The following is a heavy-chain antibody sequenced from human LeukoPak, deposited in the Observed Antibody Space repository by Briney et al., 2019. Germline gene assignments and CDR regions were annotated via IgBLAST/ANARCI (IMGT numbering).Heavy chain of an antibody. CDR1: GYTFTGYY. Sequence: ASVKVSCKASGYTFTGYYMHWVRQAPGQGLEWMGWINPNSGGTNYAQKFQGRVTMTRDTSISTAYMELSRLRSGDTAVYYCARVNSITIFGVALVTGWFDPWGQGTLATVSS. CDR2: INPNSGGT. J-gene: IGHJ5*02. CDR3: ARVNSITIFGVALVTGWFDP. D-gene: IGHD3-3*01. V-gene: IGHV1-2*02.